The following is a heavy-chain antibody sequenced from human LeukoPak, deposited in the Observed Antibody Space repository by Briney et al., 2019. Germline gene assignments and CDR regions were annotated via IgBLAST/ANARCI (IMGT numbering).Heavy chain of an antibody. CDR3: ARGLWFDP. CDR2: INHSGST. V-gene: IGHV4-34*01. J-gene: IGHJ5*02. Sequence: SETLSLTCAVSGGSFSGYYWSWIRQPPGKGLEWIGEINHSGSTNYNPSLKSRVTISLDTNNNKFSLKLSTMTAAETAVYYCARGLWFDPWGQGTLVTVSS. CDR1: GGSFSGYY.